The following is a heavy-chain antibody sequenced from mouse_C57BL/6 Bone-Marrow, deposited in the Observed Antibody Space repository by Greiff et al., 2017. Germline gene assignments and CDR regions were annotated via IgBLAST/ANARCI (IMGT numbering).Heavy chain of an antibody. D-gene: IGHD1-1*01. J-gene: IGHJ4*01. V-gene: IGHV1-66*01. CDR3: ARSLIYYFGNRSRDY. Sequence: VQLQESGPELVKPGASVKISCKASGYSFTSYYIYWVKQRPGQGLEWIGWIYPGSGNTKYNETFKGKVTLTADTSSSTAYMQLSCLTSEDSAIYYCARSLIYYFGNRSRDYWGKGTSVTVSS. CDR1: GYSFTSYY. CDR2: IYPGSGNT.